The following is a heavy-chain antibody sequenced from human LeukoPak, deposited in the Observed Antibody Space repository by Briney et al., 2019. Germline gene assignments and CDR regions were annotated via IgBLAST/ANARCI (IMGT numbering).Heavy chain of an antibody. CDR2: IYHSGST. J-gene: IGHJ3*02. CDR1: GGSISSSNW. V-gene: IGHV4-4*02. D-gene: IGHD6-13*01. Sequence: SGTLSLTCAVSGGSISSSNWWSWVRQPPGKGLEWIGEIYHSGSTNYNPSLKSRVTISVDKSKNQFSLKLSSVTAADTAVYYCARDNGQYSSSWSPAGGAFDIWGQGTMVTVSS. CDR3: ARDNGQYSSSWSPAGGAFDI.